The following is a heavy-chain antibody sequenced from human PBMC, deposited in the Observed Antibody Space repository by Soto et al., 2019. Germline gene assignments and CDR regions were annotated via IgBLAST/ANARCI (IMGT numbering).Heavy chain of an antibody. V-gene: IGHV3-13*01. CDR2: IGTAGDT. D-gene: IGHD6-13*01. CDR3: ARGVRAGIAAAGILWFDP. J-gene: IGHJ5*02. CDR1: GFTFSSYD. Sequence: GGSLRLSCAASGFTFSSYDMHWVRQATGKGLEWVSAIGTAGDTYYPGSVKGRFTISRENAKNSLYLQMNSLRAEDTAVYYCARGVRAGIAAAGILWFDPWGQGNLVTVSS.